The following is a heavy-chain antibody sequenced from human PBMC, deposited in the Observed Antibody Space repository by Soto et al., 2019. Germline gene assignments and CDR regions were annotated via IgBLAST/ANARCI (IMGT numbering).Heavy chain of an antibody. CDR3: AREGVLWFGELFYYYGMDV. CDR1: GYTFTSYY. Sequence: QVQLVQSGAEVKKPGASVKVSCKASGYTFTSYYMHWVRQAPGQGLEWMGIINPSGGSTSYAQKLQGRVTMTRDTSTSTVYMELSSLRSEDTAVYYCAREGVLWFGELFYYYGMDVWGQGTTVTVSS. J-gene: IGHJ6*02. D-gene: IGHD3-10*01. CDR2: INPSGGST. V-gene: IGHV1-46*01.